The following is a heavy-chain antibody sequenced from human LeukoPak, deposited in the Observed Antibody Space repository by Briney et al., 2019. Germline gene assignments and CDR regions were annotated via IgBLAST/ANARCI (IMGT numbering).Heavy chain of an antibody. CDR3: ARPRYCSSTSCSWYDY. D-gene: IGHD2-2*01. J-gene: IGHJ4*02. CDR1: GFTFSSYS. Sequence: GGSLRLSCAASGFTFSSYSMNGVRQAPGRGLEWVSYISSSSSTIYYADYVKGRFTISRDNAKNSLYLQMNSLRAEDTAVYYCARPRYCSSTSCSWYDYWGQGTLVTVSS. V-gene: IGHV3-48*01. CDR2: ISSSSSTI.